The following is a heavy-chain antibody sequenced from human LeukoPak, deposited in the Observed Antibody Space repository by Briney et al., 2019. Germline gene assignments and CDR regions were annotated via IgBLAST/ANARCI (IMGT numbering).Heavy chain of an antibody. J-gene: IGHJ5*02. CDR2: IYYSGST. CDR1: GGSISSYY. CDR3: ARSIYDILTGYPLNWFNP. V-gene: IGHV4-59*01. Sequence: SETLSLTCTVSGGSISSYYWSWIRQPPGKGLEWIGYIYYSGSTNYNPSLKSRVTISVDTSKNQFSLKLSSVTAADTAVYYCARSIYDILTGYPLNWFNPWGQGTLVTVSS. D-gene: IGHD3-9*01.